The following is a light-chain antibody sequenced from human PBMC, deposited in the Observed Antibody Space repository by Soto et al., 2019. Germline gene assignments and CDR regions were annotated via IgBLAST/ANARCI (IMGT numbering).Light chain of an antibody. Sequence: IVLTQSPATLSLSPGDRVTLSCRASQSVSSYFAWYQQKPGQAPKLLIYDASNMATGIPSRFSGSGSGTDFTLTISSLEPEDFAIYYCQQRSNWPLSFGGGTTVEIK. J-gene: IGKJ4*01. V-gene: IGKV3-11*01. CDR3: QQRSNWPLS. CDR2: DAS. CDR1: QSVSSY.